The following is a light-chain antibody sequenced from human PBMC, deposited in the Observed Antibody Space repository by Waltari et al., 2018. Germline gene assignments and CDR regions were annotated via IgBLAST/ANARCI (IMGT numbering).Light chain of an antibody. CDR1: QTVRTTY. CDR2: GAS. Sequence: EIVLTQSPGTLSLSPGERATLSCRASQTVRTTYLAWYQQKPGQAPTLLIYGASSRATGIPDRFSGSGSGTDFSLTISSLEPEDFAVYYCQQYDISPLNFGGGTKVEIK. J-gene: IGKJ4*01. CDR3: QQYDISPLN. V-gene: IGKV3-20*01.